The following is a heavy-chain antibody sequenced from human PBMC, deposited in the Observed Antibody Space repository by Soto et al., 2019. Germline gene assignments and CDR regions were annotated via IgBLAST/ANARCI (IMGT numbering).Heavy chain of an antibody. J-gene: IGHJ6*02. Sequence: GCLRLSCAASGLTFRRDSMKWVGQAPGKGLEWVSYVSSSSSTIYYADSVKGRFTISRDNAKNSLYLQMNSLRAEDTAVYYCARDSSGWYGYYYYGMDVWGQGT. CDR1: GLTFRRDS. D-gene: IGHD6-19*01. CDR3: ARDSSGWYGYYYYGMDV. CDR2: VSSSSSTI. V-gene: IGHV3-48*01.